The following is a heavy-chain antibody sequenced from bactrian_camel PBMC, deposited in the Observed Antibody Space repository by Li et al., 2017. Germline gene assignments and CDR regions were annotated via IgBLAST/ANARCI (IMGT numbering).Heavy chain of an antibody. Sequence: VQLVESGGGSVQAGGSLRLSCTASGFTMSTWCLGWFRQVPGKEHETVASIRTGYPFTSDYHASVEGRFTISQDNAKNAVYLQMDSLQPEDTAIYSCAMSFQLPCLGSNERAYDSWGQGTQVTVS. CDR2: IRTGYPFT. CDR3: AMSFQLPCLGSNERAYDS. J-gene: IGHJ6*01. V-gene: IGHV3S63*01. CDR1: GFTMSTWC. D-gene: IGHD3*01.